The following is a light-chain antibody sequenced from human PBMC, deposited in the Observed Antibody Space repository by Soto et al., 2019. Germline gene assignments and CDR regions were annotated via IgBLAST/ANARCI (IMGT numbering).Light chain of an antibody. CDR3: QQYHNWPA. V-gene: IGKV3-15*01. CDR2: GSA. Sequence: EIVMTQSPATLSVSPGERATLSCRASQSVFSSLAWFQQRPGQAPGLLIYGSATRATGIPARFSGSGSGTEFTLTISSLQSEDSAVYYCQQYHNWPAFGQGTKVEIK. CDR1: QSVFSS. J-gene: IGKJ1*01.